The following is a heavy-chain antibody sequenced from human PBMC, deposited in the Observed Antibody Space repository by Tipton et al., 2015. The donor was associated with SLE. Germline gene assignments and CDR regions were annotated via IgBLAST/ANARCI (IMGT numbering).Heavy chain of an antibody. CDR3: ARDGSSSLPSNGFDH. V-gene: IGHV4-31*03. Sequence: TLSLTCTVSGGSISSGGYYWSWIRQHPGKGLEWIGYIYYSGSTYYNPSLKSRVTISVDTSKNQFSLKLSSVTAADTAVYYCARDGSSSLPSNGFDHGGQGILVTVSS. J-gene: IGHJ5*02. CDR2: IYYSGST. D-gene: IGHD6-13*01. CDR1: GGSISSGGYY.